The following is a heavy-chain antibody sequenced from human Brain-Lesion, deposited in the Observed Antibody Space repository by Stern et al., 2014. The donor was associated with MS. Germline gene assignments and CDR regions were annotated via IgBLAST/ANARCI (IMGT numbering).Heavy chain of an antibody. D-gene: IGHD6-13*01. J-gene: IGHJ4*02. Sequence: VQLVQSGPGLVKPSGTLSLTCAVSGGSISSSNWWSWVRQSPGKGLEWIGESDHSGSTIYNPSLKSRVTFSVDNSKTRFPLNLRSVPAADTAVYFCARFPASRPHVFDSWGQGTLVTVSS. CDR1: GGSISSSNW. V-gene: IGHV4-4*02. CDR3: ARFPASRPHVFDS. CDR2: SDHSGST.